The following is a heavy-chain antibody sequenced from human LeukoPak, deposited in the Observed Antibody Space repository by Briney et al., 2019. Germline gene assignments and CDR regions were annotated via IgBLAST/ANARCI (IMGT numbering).Heavy chain of an antibody. J-gene: IGHJ4*02. D-gene: IGHD2-15*01. V-gene: IGHV4-4*07. CDR2: IYTSSIT. Sequence: SETLSLTCTVSGGSISNYYWNWIRQPAGKGLEWIGRIYTSSITNYNPSLKSRVTMSVDTSKNQFSLKLSSVTAADTAVYYCAREYSRAGTNLGYCSGDICYPYYLDFWGQGALVTVSS. CDR3: AREYSRAGTNLGYCSGDICYPYYLDF. CDR1: GGSISNYY.